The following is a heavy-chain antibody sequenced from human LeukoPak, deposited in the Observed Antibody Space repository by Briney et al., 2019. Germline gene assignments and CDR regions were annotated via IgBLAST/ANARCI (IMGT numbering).Heavy chain of an antibody. CDR3: ARVVYCSGGSCYRENDY. CDR2: ISAYNGNT. V-gene: IGHV1-18*01. J-gene: IGHJ4*02. Sequence: ASVKVSCKASGYTFTSYGISWVRQAPGQGLEWMGWISAYNGNTNYAQKLQGRVTMTTDTSTSTAYVELRSLRSDDTAVYYCARVVYCSGGSCYRENDYWGQGTLVTVSS. CDR1: GYTFTSYG. D-gene: IGHD2-15*01.